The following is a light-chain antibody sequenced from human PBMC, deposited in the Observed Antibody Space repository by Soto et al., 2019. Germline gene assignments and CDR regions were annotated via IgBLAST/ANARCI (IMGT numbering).Light chain of an antibody. V-gene: IGKV3-20*01. CDR2: GAF. J-gene: IGKJ2*01. CDR1: QSVASNY. CDR3: QQYGGSPYT. Sequence: EIVLTQSPGTLSLSPGETATLSCRASQSVASNYLAWYQQKPGRAPRLLIYGAFNRATGIADRFSGSGSGTDFTLTIGRLEPGDFAVYYCQQYGGSPYTFGQGTKLETK.